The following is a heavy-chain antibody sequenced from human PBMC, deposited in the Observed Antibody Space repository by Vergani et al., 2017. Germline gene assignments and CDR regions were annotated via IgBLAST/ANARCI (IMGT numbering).Heavy chain of an antibody. CDR2: ISGSGGSI. CDR3: AKANPRNSGYDYLYYYHAMDV. Sequence: EVQLLESGGGLVQPGGSLRLSCAASGFTFNHYAMNWVRQAPGKGLEWVSGISGSGGSIYYAGSVKGRFTISRDSSKNTLYLQMNSLSAGDTAVYYCAKANPRNSGYDYLYYYHAMDVWGQGTTVTVSS. D-gene: IGHD5-12*01. CDR1: GFTFNHYA. J-gene: IGHJ6*02. V-gene: IGHV3-23*01.